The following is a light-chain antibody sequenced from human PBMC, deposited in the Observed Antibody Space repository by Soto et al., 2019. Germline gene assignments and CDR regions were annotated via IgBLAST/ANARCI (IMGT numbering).Light chain of an antibody. CDR3: QKYNSVPS. V-gene: IGKV1-27*01. CDR2: AAS. J-gene: IGKJ4*01. CDR1: QGIRNY. Sequence: DIQMTQSPSSLSASVGDRVTISCRASQGIRNYVAWYQQRPGKVPKLLIYAASTLQSGVPSRSSGSGSGTDFTLTISSLQPEDVETYYCQKYNSVPSFGGGTKVEIK.